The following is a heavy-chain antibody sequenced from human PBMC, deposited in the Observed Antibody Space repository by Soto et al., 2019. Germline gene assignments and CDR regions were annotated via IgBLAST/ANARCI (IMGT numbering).Heavy chain of an antibody. CDR2: IIPILGIA. D-gene: IGHD1-26*01. CDR1: GGTFSSYT. CDR3: ATEKRGEHYQVIGY. V-gene: IGHV1-69*04. J-gene: IGHJ4*02. Sequence: ASVKVSCKASGGTFSSYTISWVRQAPGQGLEWMGRIIPILGIANYAQKFQGRVTITADKSTSTAYMELSSLRSEDTAVYYCATEKRGEHYQVIGYWGQGTRVTVSS.